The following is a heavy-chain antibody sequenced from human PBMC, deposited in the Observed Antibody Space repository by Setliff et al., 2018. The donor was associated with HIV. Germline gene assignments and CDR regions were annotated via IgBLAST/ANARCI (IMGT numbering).Heavy chain of an antibody. J-gene: IGHJ4*02. CDR2: VYYSGST. D-gene: IGHD4-17*01. CDR1: GGSITSSSYY. CDR3: ARRDYGGAFDY. V-gene: IGHV4-39*02. Sequence: SETLSLTCTVSGGSITSSSYYWGWIRQPPGKGLEWIGSVYYSGSTYYNPSLKSRISISVDTSKNHFSLKLSSVTATDTAVYYCARRDYGGAFDYWGRGTLVIVSS.